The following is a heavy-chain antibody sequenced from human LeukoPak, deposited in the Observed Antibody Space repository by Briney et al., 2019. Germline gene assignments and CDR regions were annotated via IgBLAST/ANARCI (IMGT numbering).Heavy chain of an antibody. D-gene: IGHD3-22*01. CDR2: ISSSSSYI. CDR1: GFTFSSYS. V-gene: IGHV3-21*01. J-gene: IGHJ4*02. CDR3: ARCSQNYYDSSGYDY. Sequence: GGSLRLSCAASGFTFSSYSMNWVRQAPGKGLEWVSSISSSSSYIYYADSVKGRFTISRDNAKNSLYLQMNSLRAEDTAVYYCARCSQNYYDSSGYDYWGQGTLVTVSS.